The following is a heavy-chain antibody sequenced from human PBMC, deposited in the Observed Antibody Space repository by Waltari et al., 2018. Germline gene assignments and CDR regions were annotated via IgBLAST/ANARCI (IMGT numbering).Heavy chain of an antibody. CDR2: ITAGNDNT. CDR3: AAFTSGWSYGMDV. D-gene: IGHD6-19*01. CDR1: GYTFSNFA. Sequence: QVQLVQSGAEVKKPGASVKVSCKASGYTFSNFAIHWVRQAPGKRLEWMGWITAGNDNTKYSQKFQGRLTITRDTSASTAYMELSSLTSEDTAVYYCAAFTSGWSYGMDVWGQGTTVTVSS. V-gene: IGHV1-3*01. J-gene: IGHJ6*02.